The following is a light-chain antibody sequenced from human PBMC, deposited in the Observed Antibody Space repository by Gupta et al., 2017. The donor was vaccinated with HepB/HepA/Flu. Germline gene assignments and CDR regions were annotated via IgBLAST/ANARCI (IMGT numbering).Light chain of an antibody. Sequence: EILLTQPPASLSLCPRDRATLSGTASQSVRKHLAWYQQKPGQAPRLLIYGASNRGTDVPARFSGSGSATDFTLTISSLEPEDFAVYYCQQRTNSPYTFGQGTKLEIK. CDR2: GAS. J-gene: IGKJ2*01. CDR3: QQRTNSPYT. CDR1: QSVRKH. V-gene: IGKV3-11*01.